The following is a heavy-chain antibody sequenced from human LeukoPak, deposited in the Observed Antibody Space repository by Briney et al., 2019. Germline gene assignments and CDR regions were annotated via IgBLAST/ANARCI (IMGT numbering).Heavy chain of an antibody. D-gene: IGHD6-19*01. CDR3: ASASAGYSSGWYGWFDP. CDR1: GGSISSYY. V-gene: IGHV4-59*13. Sequence: SETLSLTCTVSGGSISSYYWSWIRQPPGKGLEWIGYIYYSGSTNYNPSLKSRVTISVDTSKNQFSLKLSSVTAADTAVYYYASASAGYSSGWYGWFDPWGQGTLVTVSS. CDR2: IYYSGST. J-gene: IGHJ5*02.